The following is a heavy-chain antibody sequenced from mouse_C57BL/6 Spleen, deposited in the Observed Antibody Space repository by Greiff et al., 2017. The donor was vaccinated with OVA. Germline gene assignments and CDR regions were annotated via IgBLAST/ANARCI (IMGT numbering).Heavy chain of an antibody. J-gene: IGHJ4*01. CDR2: IDPSDSYT. V-gene: IGHV1-50*01. D-gene: IGHD4-1*01. Sequence: QVQLQQPGAELVKPGASVKLSCKASGYTFTSYWMQWVKQRPGQGLEWIGEIDPSDSYTNYNQKFKGKATLTVDTSSSTAYMQLSSLTSEDSAVYYCARRDAGTYYARDYWGQGTSVTVSS. CDR3: ARRDAGTYYARDY. CDR1: GYTFTSYW.